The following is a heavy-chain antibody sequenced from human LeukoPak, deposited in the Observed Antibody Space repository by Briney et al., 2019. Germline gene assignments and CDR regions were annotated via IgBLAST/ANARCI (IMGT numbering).Heavy chain of an antibody. Sequence: GASVKVSCKASGYTFTDHYIHWVRQAPGQGLEWMGWINPNSGGTNSAQKLQGRVTMTRDTSISTAYMELSRLRSDDTAVYYCAREAFTTVTSATDAFDIWDQGTMVTVS. CDR3: AREAFTTVTSATDAFDI. J-gene: IGHJ3*02. V-gene: IGHV1-2*02. D-gene: IGHD4-17*01. CDR2: INPNSGGT. CDR1: GYTFTDHY.